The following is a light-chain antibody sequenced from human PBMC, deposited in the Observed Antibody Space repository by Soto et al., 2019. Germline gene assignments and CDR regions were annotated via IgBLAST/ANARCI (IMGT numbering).Light chain of an antibody. Sequence: ELVWTQSPVTLSLSPGESATLSCRASQSVSGYVAWYQQKPGQAPRLLIYDASSRANGIPARFTGSGSGTDFSLTISSLEPEDFAVYYCQQRGTWPTFGQGTKVDIK. CDR3: QQRGTWPT. V-gene: IGKV3-11*01. CDR1: QSVSGY. CDR2: DAS. J-gene: IGKJ1*01.